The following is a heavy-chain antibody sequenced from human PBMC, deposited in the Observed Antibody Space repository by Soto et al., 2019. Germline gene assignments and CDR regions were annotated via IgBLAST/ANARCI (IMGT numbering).Heavy chain of an antibody. CDR2: IRNKANSYTT. D-gene: IGHD1-26*01. CDR1: GFSFSDHY. CDR3: ARTIMYSAPHYFDY. V-gene: IGHV3-72*01. J-gene: IGHJ4*02. Sequence: PGGSLRLSCAASGFSFSDHYMEWVRQAPGKGLEWVGRIRNKANSYTTQYAAAVRGRFTLSRDDSKNSLFLQMNSLKTEDTFIYYCARTIMYSAPHYFDYSGQGTLVTVSS.